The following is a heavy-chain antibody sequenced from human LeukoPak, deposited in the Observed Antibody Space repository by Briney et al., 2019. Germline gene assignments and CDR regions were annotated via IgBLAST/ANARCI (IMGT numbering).Heavy chain of an antibody. CDR2: ISSTSSTI. D-gene: IGHD2-2*01. Sequence: GGSLRLSCVASGLSFKSYTMNWVRQAPGKGLEWVSYISSTSSTIYYADSVAGRFTISRDNAKNSLYLQMNSLRAEDTAVYYCARERAYCSSTSCYRENDAFDIWGQGTMVTVSS. V-gene: IGHV3-48*04. CDR3: ARERAYCSSTSCYRENDAFDI. J-gene: IGHJ3*02. CDR1: GLSFKSYT.